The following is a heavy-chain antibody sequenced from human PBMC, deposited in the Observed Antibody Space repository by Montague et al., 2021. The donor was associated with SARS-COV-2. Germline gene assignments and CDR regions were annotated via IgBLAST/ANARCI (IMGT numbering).Heavy chain of an antibody. J-gene: IGHJ4*02. CDR1: GGSISTYY. Sequence: TPSLTCTVSGGSISTYYWSWIRQPPGKGLEWIGYILHTGTTKYNPSLKSRANISVDTSQNQLSLRLTSMTAADTAVYYCARDGDYHDRSGYFEKWGQGALVTVSS. CDR2: ILHTGTT. V-gene: IGHV4-59*01. CDR3: ARDGDYHDRSGYFEK. D-gene: IGHD3-22*01.